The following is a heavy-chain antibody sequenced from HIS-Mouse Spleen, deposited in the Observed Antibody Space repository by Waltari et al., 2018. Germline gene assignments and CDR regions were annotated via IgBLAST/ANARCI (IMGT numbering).Heavy chain of an antibody. CDR1: GFTFSSYS. V-gene: IGHV4-34*01. D-gene: IGHD4-17*01. CDR3: ARGTKGTVTTFDY. Sequence: VQLVESGGGLVQPGGSLRLSCAASGFTFSSYSMNWVRQAPGKGLEWIGEIKHSGSTNNHPALKSRVTISVDTSKNQFSLKLSSVTAADTAVYYCARGTKGTVTTFDYWGQGTLVTVSS. J-gene: IGHJ4*02. CDR2: IKHSGST.